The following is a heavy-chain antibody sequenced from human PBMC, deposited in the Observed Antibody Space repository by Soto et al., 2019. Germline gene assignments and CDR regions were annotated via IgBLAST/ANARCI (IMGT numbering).Heavy chain of an antibody. CDR3: AKEQPAMTVVVADYFDS. D-gene: IGHD3-22*01. CDR1: GFTFSTYG. Sequence: QVQLVESGGGVVQPGKSLRLSCAASGFTFSTYGIHWVRQAPGKGLEWVALISYDGGSKYYGDSVKGRIIISRDNSHNTVSLQMNSLRADDTAVYFCAKEQPAMTVVVADYFDSWGQGTLVTVSS. CDR2: ISYDGGSK. V-gene: IGHV3-30*18. J-gene: IGHJ4*02.